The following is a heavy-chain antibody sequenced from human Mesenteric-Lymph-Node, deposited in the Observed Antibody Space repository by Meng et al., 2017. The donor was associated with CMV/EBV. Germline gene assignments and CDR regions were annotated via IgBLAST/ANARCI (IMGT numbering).Heavy chain of an antibody. V-gene: IGHV4-61*01. Sequence: SETLSLTCAVSGGSVTSASYYWNWIRQAPGKGLEWIGCIYDSGSTNYNPSLKSRVSISIDTPKNQFSLRLSSVTAADTAVYYCARVYNYFGSGTFYADYWGQGALVTVSS. CDR2: IYDSGST. CDR3: ARVYNYFGSGTFYADY. J-gene: IGHJ4*02. D-gene: IGHD3-10*01. CDR1: GGSVTSASYY.